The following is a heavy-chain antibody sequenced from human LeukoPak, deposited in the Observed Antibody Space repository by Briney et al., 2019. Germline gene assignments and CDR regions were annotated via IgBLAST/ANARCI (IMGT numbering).Heavy chain of an antibody. CDR3: ARDYDSSGYVGVENWFDP. J-gene: IGHJ5*02. Sequence: GASVKVSCKASGGTFSSYAISWVRQAPGQGLEWMGRIIPIFGTANYAQKFQGRVTITTDESTSTAYMELSSLRSEDTAVYYCARDYDSSGYVGVENWFDPWGQGTLVTVSS. D-gene: IGHD3-22*01. CDR2: IIPIFGTA. CDR1: GGTFSSYA. V-gene: IGHV1-69*05.